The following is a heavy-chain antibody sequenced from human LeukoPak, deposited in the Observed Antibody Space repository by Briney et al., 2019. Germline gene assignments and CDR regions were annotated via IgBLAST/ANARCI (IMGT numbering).Heavy chain of an antibody. J-gene: IGHJ1*01. CDR2: IYYSGRT. CDR3: ARRRYYDSSGYLE. D-gene: IGHD3-22*01. CDR1: GDSVSRSDSY. V-gene: IGHV4-39*01. Sequence: TSETLSLTCTIFGDSVSRSDSYWDWIRQPPGEGLEWIGTIYYSGRTYYSPSLKSRVTLSVDMSNNQFSLTLSSVTAADTALYFCARRRYYDSSGYLEWGQGTLVTVSS.